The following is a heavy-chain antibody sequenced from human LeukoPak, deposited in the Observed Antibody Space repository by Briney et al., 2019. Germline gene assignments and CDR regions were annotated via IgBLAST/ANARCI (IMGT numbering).Heavy chain of an antibody. CDR3: TREIAAAGI. Sequence: GGSLRLSRAASGFTFSNYWMSWVRQAPGKGLEWVANIKQDGSEKYYVDSVKGRFTISRDNARNSLYLQMNSLRAEDTAVYYCTREIAAAGIWGQGTLVTVSS. CDR2: IKQDGSEK. J-gene: IGHJ4*02. V-gene: IGHV3-7*04. D-gene: IGHD6-13*01. CDR1: GFTFSNYW.